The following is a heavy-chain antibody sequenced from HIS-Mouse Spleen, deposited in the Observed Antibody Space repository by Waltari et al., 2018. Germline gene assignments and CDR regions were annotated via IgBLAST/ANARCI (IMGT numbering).Heavy chain of an antibody. CDR3: AREIPYSSSWYDWYFDL. J-gene: IGHJ2*01. CDR1: VGSISSSSYY. D-gene: IGHD6-13*01. Sequence: QLQLQESGPGLVKPSETLSVTCTVPVGSISSSSYYWGWIRQPPGKGLEWIGSIYYSGSTYYNPSLKSRVTISVDTSKNQFSLKLSSVTAADTAVYYCAREIPYSSSWYDWYFDLWGRGTLVTVSS. CDR2: IYYSGST. V-gene: IGHV4-39*07.